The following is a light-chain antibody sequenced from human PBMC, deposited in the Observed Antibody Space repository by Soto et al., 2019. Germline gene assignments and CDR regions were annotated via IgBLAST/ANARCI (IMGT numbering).Light chain of an antibody. CDR2: DVS. Sequence: QSALTQPASVSGSPGQSITISCTGTSSDVGGYNYVSWYQQHPGKAPKLMIYDVSNRPSGVSNRFSGSKSGNTASLTISGLQAEDEADYYCSSYTSSSPPSTVVFGTGTKVTVL. CDR3: SSYTSSSPPSTVV. CDR1: SSDVGGYNY. J-gene: IGLJ1*01. V-gene: IGLV2-14*01.